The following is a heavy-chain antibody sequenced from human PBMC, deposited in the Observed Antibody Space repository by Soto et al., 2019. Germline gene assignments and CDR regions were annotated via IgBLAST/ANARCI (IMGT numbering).Heavy chain of an antibody. CDR3: ARDAGAIVTISAALDV. Sequence: ASVKVSCKASGYMFNTYGVSWVRQAPGQGLEWMGWISGYNAKTNYAQKLQGRVTMTTDTSTSTAYMELRSLRSDDTAVYYCARDAGAIVTISAALDVWGQGTTVTVSS. D-gene: IGHD2-2*01. CDR1: GYMFNTYG. V-gene: IGHV1-18*01. CDR2: ISGYNAKT. J-gene: IGHJ6*02.